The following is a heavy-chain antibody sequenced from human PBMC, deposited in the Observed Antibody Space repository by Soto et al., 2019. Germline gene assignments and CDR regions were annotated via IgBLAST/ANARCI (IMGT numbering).Heavy chain of an antibody. V-gene: IGHV1-46*01. D-gene: IGHD3-22*01. CDR2: INPSGGST. CDR3: ARAPRYDSSGYPSDFDY. Sequence: QVQLVQSGAEVKKPGASVKVSCKASGYTFTSYYMHWVRQAPGQGLEWMGIINPSGGSTSYAQKFQGRDTMTRNTSTSTDYMELSSLRSEDTAVYYCARAPRYDSSGYPSDFDYWGQGTLVTVSS. J-gene: IGHJ4*02. CDR1: GYTFTSYY.